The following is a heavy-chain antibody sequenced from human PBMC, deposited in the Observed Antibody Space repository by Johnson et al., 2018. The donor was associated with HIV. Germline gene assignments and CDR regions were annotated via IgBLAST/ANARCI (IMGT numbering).Heavy chain of an antibody. CDR1: GFTFSSYA. D-gene: IGHD3-10*01. CDR2: ISYDGSNK. Sequence: QVQLVESGGGVVQPGRSLRLSCAASGFTFSSYAMHWVRQAPGKGLEWVAVISYDGSNKYYADSVKGRFTISRDNSKNTVYLQMKSLRAEDTAVYYCAREVRGPRGGFDIWGQGTMVTVSS. V-gene: IGHV3-30*04. CDR3: AREVRGPRGGFDI. J-gene: IGHJ3*02.